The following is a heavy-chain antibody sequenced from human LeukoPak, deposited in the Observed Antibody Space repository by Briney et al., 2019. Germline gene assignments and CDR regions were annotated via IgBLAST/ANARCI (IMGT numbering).Heavy chain of an antibody. CDR2: IIPIFGTA. D-gene: IGHD3-22*01. CDR1: GGTFSSYA. CDR3: ARDPSSGYYYWSAFDI. Sequence: SVKVSCKASGGTFSSYAISWVRQAPGQGLEWMGGIIPIFGTANYAQKFQGRVTITADESTSTAYMELSSLRSEDTAAYYCARDPSSGYYYWSAFDIWGQGTMVTVSS. J-gene: IGHJ3*02. V-gene: IGHV1-69*13.